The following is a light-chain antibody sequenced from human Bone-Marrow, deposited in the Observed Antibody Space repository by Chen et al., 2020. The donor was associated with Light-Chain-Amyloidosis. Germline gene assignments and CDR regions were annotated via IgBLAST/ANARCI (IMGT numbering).Light chain of an antibody. J-gene: IGLJ3*02. Sequence: SYVLTHPPSVSVAPGQKATIACGGNNIGSTSVHWYQQTPGQAPLLVVYDDSDRPSGIPERLSGSNSGNPATLTISRVEGGDEADYYCQVWDRSSDRPVFGGGTKLTVL. CDR1: NIGSTS. CDR3: QVWDRSSDRPV. V-gene: IGLV3-21*02. CDR2: DDS.